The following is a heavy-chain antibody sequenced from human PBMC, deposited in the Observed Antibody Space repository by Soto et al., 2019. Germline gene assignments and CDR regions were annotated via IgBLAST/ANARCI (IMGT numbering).Heavy chain of an antibody. CDR1: GGTFSPYT. CDR3: TRDWEITVSTWSFGGF. V-gene: IGHV1-69*08. J-gene: IGHJ4*02. Sequence: QVQLVQSGAEVKKPGSSVKVSCKASGGTFSPYTITWVRQAPGQGLEWMGRIIPFHGVTNYAQKFQARVTITADKATSTAYMELSALRFEDTAMYYCTRDWEITVSTWSFGGFWGRGALVTVSS. CDR2: IIPFHGVT. D-gene: IGHD3-10*01.